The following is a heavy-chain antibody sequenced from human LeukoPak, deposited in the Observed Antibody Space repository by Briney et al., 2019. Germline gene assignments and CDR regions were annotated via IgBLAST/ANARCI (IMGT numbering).Heavy chain of an antibody. CDR2: ISGDGGST. CDR3: AKDINRAAAGIFDY. J-gene: IGHJ4*02. V-gene: IGHV3-43*02. CDR1: GFTFDDYA. Sequence: GGSLRLSCAAAGFTFDDYAMHWVRQAPGKGLEWVSLISGDGGSTYYADSVKGRFTISRDNSKNSLYLQMNSLRTEDTALYYCAKDINRAAAGIFDYWGQGTLVTVSS. D-gene: IGHD6-13*01.